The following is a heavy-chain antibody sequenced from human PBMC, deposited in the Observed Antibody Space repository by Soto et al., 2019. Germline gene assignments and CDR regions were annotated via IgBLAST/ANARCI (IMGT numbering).Heavy chain of an antibody. Sequence: QVQLVQSGAEVTKPGSSVKVSCKASGGTFSSYAISWVRQAPGQGLEWMGGIIPIFGTANYAQKFQGRVTITEDESTSTAYMELSSLRSEDTAVYYCARGGVDIVVVPAAIRNYYYYYGMDVWGQGTTVTVSS. CDR1: GGTFSSYA. CDR3: ARGGVDIVVVPAAIRNYYYYYGMDV. V-gene: IGHV1-69*01. J-gene: IGHJ6*02. D-gene: IGHD2-2*02. CDR2: IIPIFGTA.